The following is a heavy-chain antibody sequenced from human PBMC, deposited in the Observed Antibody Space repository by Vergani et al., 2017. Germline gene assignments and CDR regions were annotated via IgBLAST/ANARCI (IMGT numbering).Heavy chain of an antibody. D-gene: IGHD2-2*01. Sequence: QMQLVQSGAEVKKTGSSVKVSCKASGYTFTYRYLHWVRQAPGQALEWMGWFTPFNGNTNYAQKFQDRVTITRDRSMSTAYMELSSLRSEDTAMSYGALAESSTSCIYIACITRETGSWFDPWGQGTLVTVSS. CDR1: GYTFTYRY. CDR3: ALAESSTSCIYIACITRETGSWFDP. V-gene: IGHV1-45*02. CDR2: FTPFNGNT. J-gene: IGHJ5*02.